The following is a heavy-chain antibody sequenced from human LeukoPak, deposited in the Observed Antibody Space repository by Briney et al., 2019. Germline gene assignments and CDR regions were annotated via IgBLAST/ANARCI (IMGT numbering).Heavy chain of an antibody. CDR1: GFDFTSSA. J-gene: IGHJ3*01. V-gene: IGHV1-58*01. D-gene: IGHD2-2*01. CDR3: AATYCGSSTRYGGDGGFDV. Sequence: TSVEVSCKASGFDFTSSAAQWVRQAPGQRLEWIGWIVLGGGNTNYAQKFQGRLTITRDMSTNTIHMKLNSLGSEDAAMYYCAATYCGSSTRYGGDGGFDVWGQGTMVTVSS. CDR2: IVLGGGNT.